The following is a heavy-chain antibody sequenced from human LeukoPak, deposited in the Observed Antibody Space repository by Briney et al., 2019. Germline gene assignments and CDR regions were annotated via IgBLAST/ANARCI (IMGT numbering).Heavy chain of an antibody. CDR2: MNPNSGNT. J-gene: IGHJ5*02. D-gene: IGHD4-23*01. Sequence: ASVKVSCKASGYTFTSYDINWVRQATGQGLEWMGWMNPNSGNTGYAQKFQGRVTMTRDTSITTAYMELSRLRSDDTAVYYCAREMTPVGGSPLIWFDPWGQGTLVTVSS. V-gene: IGHV1-8*01. CDR1: GYTFTSYD. CDR3: AREMTPVGGSPLIWFDP.